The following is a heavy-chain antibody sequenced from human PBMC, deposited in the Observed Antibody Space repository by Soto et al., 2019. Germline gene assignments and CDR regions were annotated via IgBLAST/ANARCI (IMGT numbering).Heavy chain of an antibody. Sequence: GGSLRLSCAAVGMTVSGKKYVAWVRQAPGKGLEWVAVIWYDGSNKYYADSVKGRFTISRDNSKNTLYLQMNSLRAEDTAVYYCARENGDYEYYYYYYGMDVWGQGTTVTVSS. J-gene: IGHJ6*02. CDR2: IWYDGSNK. CDR1: GMTVSGKKY. D-gene: IGHD4-17*01. V-gene: IGHV3-33*08. CDR3: ARENGDYEYYYYYYGMDV.